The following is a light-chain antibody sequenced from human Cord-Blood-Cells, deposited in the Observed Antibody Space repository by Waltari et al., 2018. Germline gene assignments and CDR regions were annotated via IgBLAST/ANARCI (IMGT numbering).Light chain of an antibody. V-gene: IGLV2-14*01. CDR1: SSDVGGYNY. CDR3: NSYTSSSR. J-gene: IGLJ2*01. Sequence: QSALTQPASVSGSPGQSITISCTGTSSDVGGYNYVSWYQQHPGKAPKLMIYDVSNRPSGVSNRFSGSKSGNTASLTISGLQAEDEADYYCNSYTSSSRFGGGTKLTIL. CDR2: DVS.